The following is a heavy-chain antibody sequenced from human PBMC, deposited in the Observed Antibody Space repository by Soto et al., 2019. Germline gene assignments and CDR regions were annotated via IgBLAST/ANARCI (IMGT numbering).Heavy chain of an antibody. D-gene: IGHD6-13*01. V-gene: IGHV3-64D*06. Sequence: GGSLRLSCSASGFTFSSYAMHWVRQAPGKGLEYVSAISSNGGSTYYADSVKGRFTISRDNSKNTLYLQMSSLRAEDTAVYYCARNPPVGGIAAAVRVWGAWFDPWGQGTLVTVSS. CDR2: ISSNGGST. CDR3: ARNPPVGGIAAAVRVWGAWFDP. CDR1: GFTFSSYA. J-gene: IGHJ5*02.